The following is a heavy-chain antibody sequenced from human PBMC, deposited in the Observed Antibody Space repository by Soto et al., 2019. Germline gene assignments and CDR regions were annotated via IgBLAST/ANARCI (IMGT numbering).Heavy chain of an antibody. Sequence: QVQLEQSGGEVKKPGSSVKVSCKASGVTFSKFIMTWVRQAPGLGLEWMGGIIPIFGTANYAQKFQGRVTITADESKSTSYPEVINLRSEDTAVYSWAKVRYSSPMGYYYGMDVWGQGTAVTVSS. CDR2: IIPIFGTA. CDR3: AKVRYSSPMGYYYGMDV. J-gene: IGHJ6*02. CDR1: GVTFSKFI. D-gene: IGHD6-19*01. V-gene: IGHV1-69*01.